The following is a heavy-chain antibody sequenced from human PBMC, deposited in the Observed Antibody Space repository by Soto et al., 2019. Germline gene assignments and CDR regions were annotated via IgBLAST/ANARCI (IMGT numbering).Heavy chain of an antibody. V-gene: IGHV4-4*02. Sequence: SETMSLTSGGADVSISSSNWWSWVRQPPGKGLEWIGEIYHSGSTYYNPSLKSRVTISVDRSKNQFSLKLSSVTAADTAVYYCARDPTPCGQGTLVTVSS. CDR2: IYHSGST. CDR3: ARDPTP. CDR1: DVSISSSNW. J-gene: IGHJ5*02.